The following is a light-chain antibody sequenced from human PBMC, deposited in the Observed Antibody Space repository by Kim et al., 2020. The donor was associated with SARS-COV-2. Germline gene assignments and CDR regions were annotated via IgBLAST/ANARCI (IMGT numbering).Light chain of an antibody. CDR1: QGISNY. J-gene: IGKJ2*01. CDR2: SAS. V-gene: IGKV1-27*01. Sequence: SASVGDRVTITWRASQGISNYLALYQQKPGKVPKLLIYSASTSQSGVPSRFSGSGSGTDFTLTISSLQPEDVATYYCQKYNSAPNTFGQGTKLEI. CDR3: QKYNSAPNT.